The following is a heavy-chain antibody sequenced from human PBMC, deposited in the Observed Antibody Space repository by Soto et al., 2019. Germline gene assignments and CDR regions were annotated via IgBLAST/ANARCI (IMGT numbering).Heavy chain of an antibody. D-gene: IGHD4-17*01. CDR2: IYYSGST. Sequence: PSETLSLTCTVSGGSISSSSYYWGWIRQPPGKGLEWIGSIYYSGSTYYNPSLKSRVTISVDTSKNQFSLKLSSVTAADTAVYYCARDYGDYVNYYYYYYMDVWGKGTTVTVSS. V-gene: IGHV4-39*02. CDR3: ARDYGDYVNYYYYYYMDV. CDR1: GGSISSSSYY. J-gene: IGHJ6*03.